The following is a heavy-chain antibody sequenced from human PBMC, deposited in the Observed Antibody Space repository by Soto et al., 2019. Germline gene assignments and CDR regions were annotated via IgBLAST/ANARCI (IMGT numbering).Heavy chain of an antibody. CDR2: ISPMFGAA. J-gene: IGHJ4*02. V-gene: IGHV1-69*19. CDR1: GGTFNTYA. D-gene: IGHD3-10*01. CDR3: AREVQVHTPAFVY. Sequence: QVQLVQSGAEMKKPGSSVKVSCQSSGGTFNTYAMNWVRQAPGQGPEWMGDISPMFGAANYAPKFQGRVTITADVSTGTSYMQSSSLTSEDTALYFCAREVQVHTPAFVYWGQGTLVTVSS.